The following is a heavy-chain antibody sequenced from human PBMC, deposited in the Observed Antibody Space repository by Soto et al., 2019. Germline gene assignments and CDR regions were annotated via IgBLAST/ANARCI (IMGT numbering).Heavy chain of an antibody. CDR1: GITISNYP. CDR2: ISVSGDRT. D-gene: IGHD3-22*01. J-gene: IGHJ4*02. CDR3: VKDDGGYSSTAPH. V-gene: IGHV3-23*01. Sequence: EVQLLESGGGLVQPGGSLRLSCAASGITISNYPMSWVRQAPGKGLDWVSGISVSGDRTYYADSAKGRFTISKDISRNSLALQVDSLGVEDTAVYFCVKDDGGYSSTAPHWGQGALVSVSS.